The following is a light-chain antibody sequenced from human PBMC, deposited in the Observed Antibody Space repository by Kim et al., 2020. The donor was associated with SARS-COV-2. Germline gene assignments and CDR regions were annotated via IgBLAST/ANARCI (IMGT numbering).Light chain of an antibody. V-gene: IGKV3-20*01. CDR1: QTVTNSY. CDR2: DTS. J-gene: IGKJ4*01. CDR3: QQYGSSPTT. Sequence: PGEGATLSCRASQTVTNSYLAWYQQTPGQAPRLLIYDTSRRAIGVPDRFSGSGSGTDFTLTISGLEPEDFAVYYCQQYGSSPTTFGGGTRVDIK.